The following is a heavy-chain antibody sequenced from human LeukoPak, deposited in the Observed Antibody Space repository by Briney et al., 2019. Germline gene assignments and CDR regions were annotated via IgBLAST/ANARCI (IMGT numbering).Heavy chain of an antibody. D-gene: IGHD3-22*01. J-gene: IGHJ3*01. CDR3: AGSVYYDSSGYYWGAFDL. CDR2: ISYSGTT. CDR1: GGSISNKSHY. Sequence: PSETLSLTCTVSGGSISNKSHYWGWIRQTPGKGLEWIGSISYSGTTYYNPSLKSRVTISVDTSKNQFPLKLTSVTAADTAVYYCAGSVYYDSSGYYWGAFDLWGQGTMVTVSS. V-gene: IGHV4-39*01.